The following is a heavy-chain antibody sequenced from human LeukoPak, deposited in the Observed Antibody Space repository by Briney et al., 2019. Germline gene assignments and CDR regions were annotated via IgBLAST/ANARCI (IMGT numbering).Heavy chain of an antibody. CDR2: TYYRSKWYN. V-gene: IGHV6-1*01. CDR3: AREGDPQWLVPTSNDAFDI. J-gene: IGHJ3*02. D-gene: IGHD6-19*01. Sequence: SQTLSLTCAISGDSVSSNSAAWNWIRQSPSRGLEWLGRTYYRSKWYNDYAVSVKSRITINPDTSKNQFSLQLNSVTPEDTAVYYCAREGDPQWLVPTSNDAFDIWGQGTMVTVSS. CDR1: GDSVSSNSAA.